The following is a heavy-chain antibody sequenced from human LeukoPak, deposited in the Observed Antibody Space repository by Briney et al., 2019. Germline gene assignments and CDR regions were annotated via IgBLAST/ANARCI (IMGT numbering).Heavy chain of an antibody. V-gene: IGHV1-69*13. J-gene: IGHJ5*02. CDR3: ARYDYGFDP. D-gene: IGHD3-16*01. CDR1: GYTLSDYY. CDR2: IIPVFGTA. Sequence: SVKVSCKASGYTLSDYYIYWVRQAPGQGLEWMGGIIPVFGTANYAQKFQGRVTITADESTSTAYMELSSLRSEDTAVYYCARYDYGFDPWGQGTLVTVSS.